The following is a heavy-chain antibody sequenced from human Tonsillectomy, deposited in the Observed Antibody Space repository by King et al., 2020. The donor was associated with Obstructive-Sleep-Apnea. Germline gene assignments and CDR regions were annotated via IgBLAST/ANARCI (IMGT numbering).Heavy chain of an antibody. V-gene: IGHV4-39*07. Sequence: QLQESGPGLVKPSETLSLTCTVSGCSISSSSDYWGWIRQPPGKGREWIGSIYYSGSTYYNPSLKSRVTIPVDTSKNQFSLNLSSVTAADTAVYYCARAAGSNYDFWRMQVTAGNDYWGQGTLVTVSS. J-gene: IGHJ4*02. CDR1: GCSISSSSDY. D-gene: IGHD3-3*01. CDR3: ARAAGSNYDFWRMQVTAGNDY. CDR2: IYYSGST.